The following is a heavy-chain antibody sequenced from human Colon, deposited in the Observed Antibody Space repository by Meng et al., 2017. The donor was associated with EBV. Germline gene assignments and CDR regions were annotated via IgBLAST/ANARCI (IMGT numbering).Heavy chain of an antibody. CDR2: VYHDGST. Sequence: GQLRESGPGLVTPSGTLSLTCDCAGASIASDNDWWSWVRQPPGQALEWLGEVYHDGSTNYSPSVQSRVTISMDKSKNQFSLKLTSVNAADTAVYYCAREDDYGDYVAYWGQGILVTVSS. V-gene: IGHV4-4*02. CDR1: GASIASDNDW. J-gene: IGHJ4*02. CDR3: AREDDYGDYVAY. D-gene: IGHD4-17*01.